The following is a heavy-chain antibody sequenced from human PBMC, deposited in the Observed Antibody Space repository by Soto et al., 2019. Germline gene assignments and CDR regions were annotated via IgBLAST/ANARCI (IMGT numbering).Heavy chain of an antibody. CDR1: GYTFTNYA. Sequence: QVQFVQSGAELKKPGASVKVSCKASGYTFTNYAMHWVRQAPGQRLEWMGWINAGNGNTKYSQKVQGRVTITRDTSARTAYVELTSLRSDDTAVYYCARAGYCSSTSCSDAFDIWGQGTLVTVSS. V-gene: IGHV1-3*01. CDR3: ARAGYCSSTSCSDAFDI. CDR2: INAGNGNT. J-gene: IGHJ3*02. D-gene: IGHD2-2*01.